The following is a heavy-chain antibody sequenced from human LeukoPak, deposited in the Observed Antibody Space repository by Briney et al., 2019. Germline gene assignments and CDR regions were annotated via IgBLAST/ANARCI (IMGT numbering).Heavy chain of an antibody. D-gene: IGHD3-10*01. J-gene: IGHJ5*02. CDR3: ARGHLGLSP. CDR2: FHNSRTT. Sequence: SETLSLTCTVSGGSISGYSWTWIRQPRGQGLEWIGYFHNSRTTSYNPSLTGRVIISVDTAMDQISLKLNSVTAADTAVYYCARGHLGLSPWGQGTLVTVSS. CDR1: GGSISGYS. V-gene: IGHV4-59*01.